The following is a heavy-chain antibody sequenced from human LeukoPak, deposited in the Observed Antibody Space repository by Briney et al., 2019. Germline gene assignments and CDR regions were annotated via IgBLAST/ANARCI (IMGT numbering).Heavy chain of an antibody. CDR3: AGGGRRSVITVVVVAAKHWFDP. V-gene: IGHV4-34*01. Sequence: KPSETLSLTCGVYGGPFSGYYWSWIRQPPGKGLEWIGEINHSGSTNYNPSLKSRVSISVDTSKNQFSLKLSSVTAADTAVYYCAGGGRRSVITVVVVAAKHWFDPWGQGTLVTVSS. D-gene: IGHD2-15*01. J-gene: IGHJ5*02. CDR1: GGPFSGYY. CDR2: INHSGST.